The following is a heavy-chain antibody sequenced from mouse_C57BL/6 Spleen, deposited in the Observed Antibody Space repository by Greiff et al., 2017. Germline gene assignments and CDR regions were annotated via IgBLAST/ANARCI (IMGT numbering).Heavy chain of an antibody. Sequence: QVQLQQPGAELVKPGASVKLSCKASGYTFTSYWMQWVKQMPGQGLEWIGEIDPSDSYTNYNQKFKGKATLTVDTSSSTAYMQLSSLTSEDSAVYYCAREDDWGQGTTLTVSS. J-gene: IGHJ2*01. CDR1: GYTFTSYW. CDR2: IDPSDSYT. V-gene: IGHV1-50*01. CDR3: AREDD.